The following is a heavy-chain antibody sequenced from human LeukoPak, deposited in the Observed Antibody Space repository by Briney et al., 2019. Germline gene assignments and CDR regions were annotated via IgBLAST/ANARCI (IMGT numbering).Heavy chain of an antibody. V-gene: IGHV3-15*01. J-gene: IGHJ4*02. Sequence: PGGSLRLSCAASGFTFTNAWMSWVRQAPGKGLEWVGRIKSKTGGGTTDYAAPVRGRFTISRDDSQNTLYLQMNSLKTEDTAVYYCTSYSPFDFWGQGTLVTVSS. CDR3: TSYSPFDF. D-gene: IGHD2-21*01. CDR1: GFTFTNAW. CDR2: IKSKTGGGTT.